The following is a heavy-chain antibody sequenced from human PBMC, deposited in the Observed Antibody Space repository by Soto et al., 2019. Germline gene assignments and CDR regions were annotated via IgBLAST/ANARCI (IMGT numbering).Heavy chain of an antibody. D-gene: IGHD3-3*01. CDR3: ARSHAVTTFGVGNYYYGMDV. CDR1: CYTFTTYV. CDR2: INNYNDNT. V-gene: IGHV1-18*04. Sequence: ASVKVSCKTSCYTFTTYVIAWVRQAPGQGLEWMGWINNYNDNTNYAQKFQGRVTMTADTSTATAYLDLGGLRYDDSAAYYCARSHAVTTFGVGNYYYGMDVWGQGTTVTVSS. J-gene: IGHJ6*02.